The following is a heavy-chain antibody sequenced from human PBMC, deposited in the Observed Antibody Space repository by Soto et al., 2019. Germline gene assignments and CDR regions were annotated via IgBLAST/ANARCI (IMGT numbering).Heavy chain of an antibody. CDR3: ARALRGQLWLQIFDY. D-gene: IGHD5-18*01. V-gene: IGHV1-2*04. Sequence: ASVKVSCKASGYTFTGYYMHWVRQAPGQGLEWMGWINPNSGGTNYAQKFQGWVTMTRDTSISTAYMELSRLRSDDTAVYYCARALRGQLWLQIFDYWGQGTMVTVSS. J-gene: IGHJ4*02. CDR2: INPNSGGT. CDR1: GYTFTGYY.